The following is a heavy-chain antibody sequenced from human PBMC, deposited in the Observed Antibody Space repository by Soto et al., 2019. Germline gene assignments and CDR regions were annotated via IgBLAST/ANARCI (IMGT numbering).Heavy chain of an antibody. V-gene: IGHV1-8*01. Sequence: ASVKVSCKASGYTFSSNDIDWVRQASGQGLEWMGWMKPSTGDSGYAQDFQGRITLTRDTATGTAYMELSSLRPEDTAVYYCARGGPAAGFDLWGQGTLVTVSS. CDR1: GYTFSSND. CDR2: MKPSTGDS. D-gene: IGHD6-13*01. J-gene: IGHJ4*02. CDR3: ARGGPAAGFDL.